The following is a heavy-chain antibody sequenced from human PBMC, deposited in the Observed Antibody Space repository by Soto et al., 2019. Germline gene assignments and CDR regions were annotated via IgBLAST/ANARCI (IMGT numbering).Heavy chain of an antibody. V-gene: IGHV4-39*01. Sequence: PSETLSLTCSVSSGSISSNSYFWAWIRQPPGKGLEWIGAVFYSGDTYYSESLKSRVTMSVDTSKNQFSLKLNSVTAADTAVYYCARQGRNTKIVLLRHYATGFWGQGTAVTVSS. D-gene: IGHD3-22*01. J-gene: IGHJ6*02. CDR2: VFYSGDT. CDR3: ARQGRNTKIVLLRHYATGF. CDR1: SGSISSNSYF.